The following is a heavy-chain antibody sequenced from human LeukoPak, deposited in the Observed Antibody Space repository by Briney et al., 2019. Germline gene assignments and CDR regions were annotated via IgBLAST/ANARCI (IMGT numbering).Heavy chain of an antibody. D-gene: IGHD1-7*01. CDR3: ARGARNYMGVGVY. Sequence: KPGGSLRLSCAASGFTFSSYSMNWVRQAPGKGLEWVSSISSSSSYIYYADSVKGRFTISRDNAKNSLYLQMNSLRAEDTAVYYCARGARNYMGVGVYWGQGTLVTVSS. CDR1: GFTFSSYS. J-gene: IGHJ4*02. CDR2: ISSSSSYI. V-gene: IGHV3-21*01.